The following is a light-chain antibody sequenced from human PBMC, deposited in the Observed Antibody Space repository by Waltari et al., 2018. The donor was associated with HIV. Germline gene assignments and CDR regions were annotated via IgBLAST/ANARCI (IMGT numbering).Light chain of an antibody. CDR2: AAS. CDR1: QNINSY. V-gene: IGKV1-39*01. CDR3: QQSFSSPS. J-gene: IGKJ1*01. Sequence: DIQMTQSPSSLSASVGVRVTITCLASQNINSYLNWYQHKPGKAPKLLVYAASRLQGGVPSRFSGSGSGTEFTLTISSLQPDDFATYYCQQSFSSPSFGQGTRVEIK.